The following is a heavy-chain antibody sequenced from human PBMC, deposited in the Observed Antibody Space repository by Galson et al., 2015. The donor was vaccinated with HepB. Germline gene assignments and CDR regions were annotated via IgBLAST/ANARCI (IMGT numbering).Heavy chain of an antibody. CDR1: GGSISSSTYY. V-gene: IGHV4-39*07. Sequence: SETLSLTCTVSGGSISSSTYYWDWIRQPPGKGLEWIGGIYYSGSTYYNPSLKSRVTISIDTSKIQFSLRLTSVTAADTAVYYCARVYPLTGYYHDYWGQGTLVTVSS. D-gene: IGHD3-9*01. CDR2: IYYSGST. J-gene: IGHJ4*02. CDR3: ARVYPLTGYYHDY.